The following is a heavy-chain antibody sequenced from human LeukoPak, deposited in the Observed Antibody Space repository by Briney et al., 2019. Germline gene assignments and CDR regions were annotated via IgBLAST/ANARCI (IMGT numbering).Heavy chain of an antibody. D-gene: IGHD3-22*01. V-gene: IGHV4-34*01. Sequence: SETLSLTCAVYAGSLSGHYWSWIRPPPGKGLEWIGEINHSGRTHYNPSLKSRIIISVDTSKSQFSLKLSSMTAADTAEYYWAREFYYDYSGYYYRYSFYGMDVWGQGTTVTVSS. CDR2: INHSGRT. CDR1: AGSLSGHY. J-gene: IGHJ6*02. CDR3: AREFYYDYSGYYYRYSFYGMDV.